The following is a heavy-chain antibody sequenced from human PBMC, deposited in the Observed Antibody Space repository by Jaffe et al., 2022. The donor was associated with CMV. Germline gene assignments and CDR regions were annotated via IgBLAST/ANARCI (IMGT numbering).Heavy chain of an antibody. Sequence: QLQLHQSGPGLVRPSGALSLTCTVSGGSISNSSYYWAWIRQPPGKGLEWLGTISYSGSTYYNPPLKSRVTISVDTSKNELSLRLISLTAADTAVYFCARQFEVWEPDYYYYGMDVWGQGTTVTVSS. D-gene: IGHD1-26*01. J-gene: IGHJ6*02. CDR2: ISYSGST. V-gene: IGHV4-39*01. CDR1: GGSISNSSYY. CDR3: ARQFEVWEPDYYYYGMDV.